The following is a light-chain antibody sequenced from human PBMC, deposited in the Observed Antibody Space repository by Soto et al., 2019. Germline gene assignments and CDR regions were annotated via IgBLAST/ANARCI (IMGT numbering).Light chain of an antibody. CDR1: QSISSY. J-gene: IGKJ1*01. CDR2: TTS. CDR3: QQYNSYS. Sequence: DIQMTQSPSSLSAFAGDSVTITCRAIQSISSYLNWYQQKPGKAPTLLIYTTSSLESGVPSRFSGSGSGTDFTLTISSLQPDDFATYYCQQYNSYSFGQGTKVDI. V-gene: IGKV1-39*01.